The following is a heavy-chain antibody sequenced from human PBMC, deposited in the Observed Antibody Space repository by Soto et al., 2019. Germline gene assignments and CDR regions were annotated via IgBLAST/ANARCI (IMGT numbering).Heavy chain of an antibody. CDR1: GGTFSSYA. CDR3: ARVRWQHSYGMDV. CDR2: IIPIFGTA. V-gene: IGHV1-69*13. J-gene: IGHJ6*02. Sequence: SVKVSCKASGGTFSSYAISWVRQAPGQGLEWMGGIIPIFGTANYAQKFQGRVTITADESTSTAYMELSSLRSEDTAVYYCARVRWQHSYGMDVWGQGTTVTVSS. D-gene: IGHD6-13*01.